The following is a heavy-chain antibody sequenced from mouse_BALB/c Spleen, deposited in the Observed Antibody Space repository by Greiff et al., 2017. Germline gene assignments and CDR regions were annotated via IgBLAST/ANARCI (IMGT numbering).Heavy chain of an antibody. Sequence: EVHLVESGGDLVKPGGSLKLSCAASGFTFSSYGMSWVRQTPDKRLEWVATISSGGSYTYYPDSVKGRFTISRDNAKNTLYLQMSSLKSEDTAMYYCARHEDYDYAMDYWGQGTSVTVSS. V-gene: IGHV5-6*01. CDR2: ISSGGSYT. CDR1: GFTFSSYG. J-gene: IGHJ4*01. CDR3: ARHEDYDYAMDY. D-gene: IGHD2-4*01.